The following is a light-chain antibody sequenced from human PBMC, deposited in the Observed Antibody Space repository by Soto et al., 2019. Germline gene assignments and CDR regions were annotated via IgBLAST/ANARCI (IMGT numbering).Light chain of an antibody. Sequence: DIQMTQSPSSVSASVGDRVTITCRASQSITTHLNWYQQKPGKAPKLLISAASTLQSGVPSTFSGSGSGTDFTLATSSLQPEDFATYFCQQCLSTPLTFGGGTTGDIK. CDR2: AAS. CDR3: QQCLSTPLT. J-gene: IGKJ4*01. CDR1: QSITTH. V-gene: IGKV1-39*01.